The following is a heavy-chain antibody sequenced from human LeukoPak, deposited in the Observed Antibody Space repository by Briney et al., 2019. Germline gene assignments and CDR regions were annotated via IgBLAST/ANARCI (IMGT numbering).Heavy chain of an antibody. CDR2: FDPEDGET. CDR3: ARPSGIGYFD. CDR1: GYTLTELS. D-gene: IGHD3-9*01. J-gene: IGHJ4*02. V-gene: IGHV1-24*01. Sequence: GASVKVSCKVSGYTLTELSMHWVRQAPGKGLEWMGGFDPEDGETIYAQKFQGRVTITRDTSASTAYMELSSLRSEDTAVYYCARPSGIGYFDWGQGTLVTVSS.